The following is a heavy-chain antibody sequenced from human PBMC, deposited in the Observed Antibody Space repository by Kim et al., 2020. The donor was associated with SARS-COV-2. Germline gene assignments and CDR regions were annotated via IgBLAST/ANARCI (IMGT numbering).Heavy chain of an antibody. D-gene: IGHD3-10*01. CDR3: ASAYYYGSGSSWFDP. V-gene: IGHV4-30-2*05. J-gene: IGHJ5*02. Sequence: PSLMSRLTISVDPSKNQFSLKLSSVTAADTAMYYCASAYYYGSGSSWFDPWGQGTLVTVSS.